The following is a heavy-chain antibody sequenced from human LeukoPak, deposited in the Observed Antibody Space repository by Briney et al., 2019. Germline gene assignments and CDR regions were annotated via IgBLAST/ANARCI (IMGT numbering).Heavy chain of an antibody. V-gene: IGHV3-23*01. CDR1: GFTFGNSA. CDR3: AKRIQSAMATGY. D-gene: IGHD5-18*01. Sequence: GGSLRLSCAASGFTFGNSALSWVRQAPGKGLEWVSDISGSGGSTYYADSAKGRFAISRDNSKNTLYLQMNSLRVEDTAVYYCAKRIQSAMATGYWGQGTLVTVSS. CDR2: ISGSGGST. J-gene: IGHJ4*02.